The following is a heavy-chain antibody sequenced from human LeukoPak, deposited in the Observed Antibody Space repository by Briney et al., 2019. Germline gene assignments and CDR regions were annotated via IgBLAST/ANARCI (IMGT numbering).Heavy chain of an antibody. CDR2: ISGSGGST. J-gene: IGHJ4*02. D-gene: IGHD3-10*01. Sequence: GGSLRLSCAASGFTFSSYAMSWVRQAPGKGLEWVSAISGSGGSTYYADSVKGRFTISRDNSNSTLYLQMISLRAEDTAVYYCAKQAYVVRGANFDYWGQGTLVTVSS. V-gene: IGHV3-23*01. CDR1: GFTFSSYA. CDR3: AKQAYVVRGANFDY.